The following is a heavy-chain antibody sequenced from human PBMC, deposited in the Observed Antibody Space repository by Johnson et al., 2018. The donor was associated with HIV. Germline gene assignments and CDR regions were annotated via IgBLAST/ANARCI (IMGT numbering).Heavy chain of an antibody. J-gene: IGHJ3*02. Sequence: QVQLVESGGGVVQPGRSLRLSCAASGFIFSTYGMHWVRQAPGRGLEWVAIISYDGNNKDYADSVKGRFTISRDNSKNTLFLQMNSLRTEDTAVYFCASEASFAPRPETAFDIWGQGTMVTVS. CDR3: ASEASFAPRPETAFDI. CDR1: GFIFSTYG. CDR2: ISYDGNNK. D-gene: IGHD2/OR15-2a*01. V-gene: IGHV3-30-3*01.